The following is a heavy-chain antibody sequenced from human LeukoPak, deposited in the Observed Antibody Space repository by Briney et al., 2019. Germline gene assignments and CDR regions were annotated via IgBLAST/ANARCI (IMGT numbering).Heavy chain of an antibody. D-gene: IGHD2-2*01. Sequence: PSETLCLTCTVSGGSISSYYWSWIRQPPGKRLEWIGYIYHSGSTNYNSSLKSRVTISVDTSKNQFSLKLSSVTAADTAVYYCARHAAFAEYQSHLTHFDYWGQGTLVTVSS. CDR2: IYHSGST. J-gene: IGHJ4*02. CDR3: ARHAAFAEYQSHLTHFDY. CDR1: GGSISSYY. V-gene: IGHV4-59*08.